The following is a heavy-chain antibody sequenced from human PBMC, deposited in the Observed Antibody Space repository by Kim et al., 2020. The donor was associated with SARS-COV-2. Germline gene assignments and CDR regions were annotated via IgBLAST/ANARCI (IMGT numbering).Heavy chain of an antibody. CDR1: GYTFTSYA. D-gene: IGHD3-10*01. CDR2: INTNTGNP. V-gene: IGHV7-4-1*02. Sequence: ASVKVSCKASGYTFTSYAMNWVRQAPGQGLEWMGWINTNTGNPTYAQGFTGRFVFSLDTSVSTAYLQISSLKAEDTAVYYCARDGQLLWFGELLPAFDYWGQGALGTVSS. J-gene: IGHJ4*02. CDR3: ARDGQLLWFGELLPAFDY.